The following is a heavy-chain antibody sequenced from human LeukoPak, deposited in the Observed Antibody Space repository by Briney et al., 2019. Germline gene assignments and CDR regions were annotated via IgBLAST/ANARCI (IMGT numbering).Heavy chain of an antibody. J-gene: IGHJ5*02. CDR3: AKGSSSNWFDP. CDR1: GGTFSSYA. V-gene: IGHV1-69*04. Sequence: ASVKVSCKASGGTFSSYAISWVRQAPGQGLEWMGRIIPILGIANYAQKFQGRVTITADKSTSTAYMELSSLRSEDTAVYYCAKGSSSNWFDPWGQGTLVTVSS. CDR2: IIPILGIA. D-gene: IGHD6-6*01.